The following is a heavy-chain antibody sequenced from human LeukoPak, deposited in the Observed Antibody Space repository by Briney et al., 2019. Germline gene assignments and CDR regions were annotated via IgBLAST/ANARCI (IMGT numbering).Heavy chain of an antibody. CDR1: GFTVSSNY. Sequence: GGSLRLSCAASGFTVSSNYMSWVRQAPGKGLEWVSVIYSGGSTYYADSVKGRFTISRDNSKNTLYVQMNSLRAEDTGVYYCARGGYSGYDEFFDYWGQGTLVTVSS. CDR3: ARGGYSGYDEFFDY. V-gene: IGHV3-66*01. D-gene: IGHD5-12*01. J-gene: IGHJ4*02. CDR2: IYSGGST.